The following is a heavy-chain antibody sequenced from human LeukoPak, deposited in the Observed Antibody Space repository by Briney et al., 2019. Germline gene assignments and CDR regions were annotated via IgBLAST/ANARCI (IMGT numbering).Heavy chain of an antibody. J-gene: IGHJ4*02. CDR1: GFTFSSYG. CDR2: ISYDGSNK. CDR3: AGLRGY. D-gene: IGHD4-17*01. V-gene: IGHV3-30*03. Sequence: GGSLRLSCAASGFTFSSYGMHWVRQAPGKGLEWVAVISYDGSNKYYTDSVKGRFTISRDNSQNTLYLQMNSLRAEDTAMYYCAGLRGYWGQGTLVTVSS.